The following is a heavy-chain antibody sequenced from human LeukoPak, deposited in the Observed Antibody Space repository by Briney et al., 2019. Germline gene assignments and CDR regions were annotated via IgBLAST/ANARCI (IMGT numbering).Heavy chain of an antibody. CDR1: GGSFSGYY. J-gene: IGHJ5*02. D-gene: IGHD3-3*01. CDR2: INHSGST. V-gene: IGHV4-34*01. Sequence: ASETLSLTCAVYGGSFSGYYWSWIRQPPGKGLEWFGDINHSGSTNYNPSLKSRVTISVDTSKTQFSLKLSSVTAADTAVYYCARSTYYDFWSGFPNWFDPWGQGTLVTVSS. CDR3: ARSTYYDFWSGFPNWFDP.